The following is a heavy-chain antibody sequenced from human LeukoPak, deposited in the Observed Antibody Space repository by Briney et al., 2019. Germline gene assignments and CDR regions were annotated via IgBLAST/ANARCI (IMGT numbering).Heavy chain of an antibody. CDR3: ARRVGWSGYYFFDP. J-gene: IGHJ5*02. CDR2: IYYSGST. D-gene: IGHD3-3*01. CDR1: GGSISSYY. Sequence: PSETLSLTCTVSGGSISSYYWSWIRQPPGKGLERIGYIYYSGSTNYNPSLKSRVTISVDTSKNQFSLKLSSVTAADTAVYYCARRVGWSGYYFFDPWGQGTLVTVSS. V-gene: IGHV4-59*01.